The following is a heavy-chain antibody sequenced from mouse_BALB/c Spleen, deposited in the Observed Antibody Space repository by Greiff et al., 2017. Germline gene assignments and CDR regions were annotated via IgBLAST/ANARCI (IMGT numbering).Heavy chain of an antibody. CDR2: ISSGGST. J-gene: IGHJ2*01. D-gene: IGHD1-1*01. Sequence: EVQLVESGGGLVQPGGSLKLSCAASGFTFSSYAMSWVRQTPEKRLEWVASISSGGSTYYPDSVKGRFTISRDNARNILYLQMSSLRSEDTAMYYCARRGGSSSLYYFDDWGQGTTLTVSS. CDR3: ARRGGSSSLYYFDD. V-gene: IGHV5-6-5*01. CDR1: GFTFSSYA.